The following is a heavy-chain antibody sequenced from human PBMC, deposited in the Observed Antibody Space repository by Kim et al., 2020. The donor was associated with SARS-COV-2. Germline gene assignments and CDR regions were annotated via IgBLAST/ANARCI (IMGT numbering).Heavy chain of an antibody. CDR2: INHSGST. D-gene: IGHD3-10*01. Sequence: SETLSLTCAVYGGSFSGYYWSWIRQPPGKGLEWIGEINHSGSTNYNPSLKSRVTISVDTSKNQFSLKLSSVTAADTAVYYCARGRVSRYYGSGSYFNYWGQGTLVTVSS. V-gene: IGHV4-34*01. CDR3: ARGRVSRYYGSGSYFNY. J-gene: IGHJ4*02. CDR1: GGSFSGYY.